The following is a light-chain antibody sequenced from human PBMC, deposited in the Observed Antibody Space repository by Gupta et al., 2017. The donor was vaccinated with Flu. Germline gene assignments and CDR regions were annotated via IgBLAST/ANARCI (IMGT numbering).Light chain of an antibody. CDR1: SGSIASNY. J-gene: IGLJ3*02. CDR2: EDS. CDR3: QSYDTSNSEV. V-gene: IGLV6-57*03. Sequence: NFMLPQPHSVSESPGKTVTISCPRSSGSIASNYVQCFQQRPGCAPTTVNYEDSLRPSGVPDGFSGSIDSASNSASLTISGQKTEDEADQYCQSYDTSNSEVFGGGTKLTVI.